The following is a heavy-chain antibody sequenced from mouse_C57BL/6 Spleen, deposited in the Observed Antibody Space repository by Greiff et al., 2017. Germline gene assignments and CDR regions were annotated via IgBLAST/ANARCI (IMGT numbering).Heavy chain of an antibody. Sequence: QVQLQQPGAELVMPGASVKLSCKASGYTFTSYWMHWVKQRPGQGLEWIGEIDPSDSYTNYNQKFKGKSTLTVDKSSSTAYMQLSSLTSEDSAVYYWASGGLRRPFAYWGQGTLVTVSA. J-gene: IGHJ3*01. CDR2: IDPSDSYT. D-gene: IGHD2-4*01. CDR3: ASGGLRRPFAY. CDR1: GYTFTSYW. V-gene: IGHV1-69*01.